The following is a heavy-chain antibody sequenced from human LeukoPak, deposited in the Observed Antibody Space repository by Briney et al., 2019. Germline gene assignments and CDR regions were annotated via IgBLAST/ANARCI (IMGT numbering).Heavy chain of an antibody. V-gene: IGHV1-3*01. CDR1: GYTFTSYA. CDR3: ARIPIDYYYMDV. J-gene: IGHJ6*03. Sequence: ASVKVSCKASGYTFTSYAMHWVRQAPGQRLEWMGWINAGNGNTKYSQEFQGRVTMTTDTSTSTAYMELRSLRSDDTAVYYCARIPIDYYYMDVWGKGTTVTVSS. CDR2: INAGNGNT. D-gene: IGHD2-2*02.